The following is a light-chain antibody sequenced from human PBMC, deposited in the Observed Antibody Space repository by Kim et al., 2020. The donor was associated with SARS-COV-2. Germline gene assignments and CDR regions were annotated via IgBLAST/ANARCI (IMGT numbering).Light chain of an antibody. Sequence: VAPGKTGRITCGGNNMGSKSVHWYPQKPGQASVLVIYYDSDRPSGIPERFSGSNAGNTATLTISRVEAGDEADYYCQVWDSSSVVFGGGTKLTVL. CDR3: QVWDSSSVV. J-gene: IGLJ2*01. V-gene: IGLV3-21*04. CDR2: YDS. CDR1: NMGSKS.